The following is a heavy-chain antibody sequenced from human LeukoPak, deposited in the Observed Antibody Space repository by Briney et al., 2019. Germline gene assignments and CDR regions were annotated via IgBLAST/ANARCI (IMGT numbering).Heavy chain of an antibody. J-gene: IGHJ4*02. V-gene: IGHV4-59*01. CDR1: GGSISSYY. CDR3: AREGGVYDSSGYNIGDYFDY. CDR2: IYYSGST. D-gene: IGHD3-22*01. Sequence: RASETLSLTCTVSGGSISSYYWSWIRQPPGKGLEWIGYIYYSGSTNYNPSLKSRVTISVDTSKNQFSLKLRSVTAADTAVYYCAREGGVYDSSGYNIGDYFDYWGQGTLVTVSS.